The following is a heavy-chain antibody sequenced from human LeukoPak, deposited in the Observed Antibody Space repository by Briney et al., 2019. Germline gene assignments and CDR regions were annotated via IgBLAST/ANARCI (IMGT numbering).Heavy chain of an antibody. Sequence: PGGSLRLSCAASGFTVSSNYMNWVRQAPGKGPEWVSAIYIGGNTYYADSVKGRFTISRDNSKNTLYLQMNSLRAEDTAVYYCAGDRSPDAFDIWGHGTMVTVSS. CDR3: AGDRSPDAFDI. CDR1: GFTVSSNY. D-gene: IGHD3-22*01. V-gene: IGHV3-66*02. CDR2: IYIGGNT. J-gene: IGHJ3*02.